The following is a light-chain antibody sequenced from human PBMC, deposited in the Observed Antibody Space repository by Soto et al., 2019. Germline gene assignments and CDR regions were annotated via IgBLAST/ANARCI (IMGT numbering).Light chain of an antibody. V-gene: IGKV3-11*01. Sequence: EIVLTQSPATLSLSPGERATLSCRASQSVSSYLAWYQQKPGQAPRLLIYDASNRATGIPARFSGSGSGTDFTLTINSLEPEDFAVYYCQQRSNWPITFGPGTRLDI. CDR3: QQRSNWPIT. J-gene: IGKJ5*01. CDR2: DAS. CDR1: QSVSSY.